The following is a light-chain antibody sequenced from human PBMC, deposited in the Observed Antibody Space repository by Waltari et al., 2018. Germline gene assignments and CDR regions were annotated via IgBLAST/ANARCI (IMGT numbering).Light chain of an antibody. V-gene: IGKV1-33*01. CDR3: QQYDNLPI. J-gene: IGKJ2*01. CDR1: QDISNY. CDR2: DAS. Sequence: DIQMTQSLSSLSASVGDRVNITCQASQDISNYLNWYQQKPGKAPKLLIYDASNLETGVPSRFSGSGSGTDFTFTISSLQPEDIATYYCQQYDNLPIFGQGTKLEIK.